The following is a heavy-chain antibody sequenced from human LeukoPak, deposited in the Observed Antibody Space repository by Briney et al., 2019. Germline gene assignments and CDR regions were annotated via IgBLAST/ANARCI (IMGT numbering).Heavy chain of an antibody. CDR1: GYTFTIYY. CDR3: ARAVAGTTLGGYFDY. J-gene: IGHJ4*02. D-gene: IGHD6-19*01. CDR2: INPSGGST. Sequence: PSVKVSCKASGYTFTIYYMHWVRQAPGQGLEWMGIINPSGGSTSYAQKFQGRVTMTRDTSTSTVYMELSSLRSEDTAVYYCARAVAGTTLGGYFDYWGQGALVTVSS. V-gene: IGHV1-46*01.